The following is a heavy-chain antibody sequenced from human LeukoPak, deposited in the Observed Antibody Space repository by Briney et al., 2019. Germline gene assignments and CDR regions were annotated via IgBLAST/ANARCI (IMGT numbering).Heavy chain of an antibody. J-gene: IGHJ4*02. Sequence: SGTPSLTCFVSGGSITSYHWSWIRQPAGKGLEWIGQIHTSGSTNYNPSLKSRVALSIDTSKNQFSLELSSVTAADTSVYYCAGRAQTTGWSFDYWGQGALVTVSS. V-gene: IGHV4-4*07. CDR2: IHTSGST. CDR3: AGRAQTTGWSFDY. CDR1: GGSITSYH. D-gene: IGHD6-19*01.